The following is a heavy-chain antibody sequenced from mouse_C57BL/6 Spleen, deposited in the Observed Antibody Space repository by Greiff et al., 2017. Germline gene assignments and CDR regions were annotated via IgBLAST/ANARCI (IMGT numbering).Heavy chain of an antibody. J-gene: IGHJ2*01. D-gene: IGHD1-1*01. Sequence: QVQLKQPGAELVRPGSSVKLSCKASGYTFTSYWMDWVKQRPGQGLEWIGNIYPSDSENHYNQKFKDKATLTVDKSSSTAYMQLSSLTSEDSAVYYWARRIYYYGSSVDYWGQGTTLTVAS. CDR1: GYTFTSYW. V-gene: IGHV1-61*01. CDR3: ARRIYYYGSSVDY. CDR2: IYPSDSEN.